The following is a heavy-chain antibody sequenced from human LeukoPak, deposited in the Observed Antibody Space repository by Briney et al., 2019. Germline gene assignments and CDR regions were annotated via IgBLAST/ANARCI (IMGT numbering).Heavy chain of an antibody. V-gene: IGHV4-34*01. D-gene: IGHD1-26*01. CDR2: VNEVGGT. Sequence: SETLSLTCAVYIDSFSNYHWNWIRQTPSKGLEWMGEVNEVGGTNISPSLRNRVILSVDTSKNQFFLKLISVTVADTAVYYCARGQGATVPQVGKNWFDPWGQGTRVTVSS. J-gene: IGHJ5*02. CDR1: IDSFSNYH. CDR3: ARGQGATVPQVGKNWFDP.